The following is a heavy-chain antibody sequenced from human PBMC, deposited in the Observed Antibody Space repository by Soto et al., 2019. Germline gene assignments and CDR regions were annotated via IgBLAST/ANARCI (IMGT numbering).Heavy chain of an antibody. V-gene: IGHV3-23*01. CDR1: GFTFSSYA. CDR3: AKDISSSGWYVEYFDY. Sequence: HPGGSLRLSCAASGFTFSSYAMSWVRQAPGKGLEWVSAISGSGGSTYYADSVKGRFTISRDNSKNTLYLQMNSLRAEDTAVYYCAKDISSSGWYVEYFDYWGQGTLVTVSS. D-gene: IGHD6-19*01. CDR2: ISGSGGST. J-gene: IGHJ4*02.